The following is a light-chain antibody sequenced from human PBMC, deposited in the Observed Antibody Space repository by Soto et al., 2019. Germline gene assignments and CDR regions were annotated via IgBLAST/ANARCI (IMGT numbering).Light chain of an antibody. CDR3: QQYSNWPRT. Sequence: EIVLTQSPATLSLSPGERATLSCRASQSVGSYLAWYQQKPGQAPRLLIYDASTRATGVPARFSGSGSATEFTLTISSLQSEDFAVYYCQQYSNWPRTFGQGTKWIS. J-gene: IGKJ1*01. CDR1: QSVGSY. CDR2: DAS. V-gene: IGKV3-15*01.